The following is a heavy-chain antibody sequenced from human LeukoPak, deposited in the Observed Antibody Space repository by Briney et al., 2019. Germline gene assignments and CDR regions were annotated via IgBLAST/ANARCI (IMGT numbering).Heavy chain of an antibody. J-gene: IGHJ5*02. Sequence: SETLSLTCAVSGYSISSGYYWGWIRQPPGKGVEWIGSIYHSGSTYYNPSLKSRVTISVDTSKNQFSLKLSSVTAADTAVYYCARHIDYYDSSGYFSWFDPWGRGTLVTVSS. D-gene: IGHD3-22*01. CDR3: ARHIDYYDSSGYFSWFDP. V-gene: IGHV4-38-2*01. CDR1: GYSISSGYY. CDR2: IYHSGST.